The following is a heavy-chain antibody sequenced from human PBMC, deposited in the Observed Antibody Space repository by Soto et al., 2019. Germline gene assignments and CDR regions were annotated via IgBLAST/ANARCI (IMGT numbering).Heavy chain of an antibody. Sequence: QVQLVQSGAEVKKPGSSVKVSCKTSGGTFSTSAISWVRQAPGQGLEWVGGIMPVFPTPDYAQNFQGRVTITADDSTTTAYLELTSLRADDTAVYYCARDKDRRQLGGNYYSILDVWGQGTAITVYS. CDR3: ARDKDRRQLGGNYYSILDV. J-gene: IGHJ6*02. V-gene: IGHV1-69*12. CDR2: IMPVFPTP. D-gene: IGHD3-3*02. CDR1: GGTFSTSA.